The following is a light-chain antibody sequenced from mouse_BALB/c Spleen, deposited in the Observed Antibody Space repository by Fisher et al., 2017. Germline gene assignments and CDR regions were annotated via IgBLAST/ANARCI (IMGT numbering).Light chain of an antibody. CDR3: QQGSSIPYT. CDR2: DTS. V-gene: IGKV4-63*01. J-gene: IGKJ2*01. Sequence: DIVLTQSPAIMSASPGEKVTMTCSASSSVSYMHWYQQKSSTSPKLWIYDTSKLASGVPGRFSGSGSGNSYSLTIGTMEAEDVATYYCQQGSSIPYTFGGGTKLEIK. CDR1: SSVSY.